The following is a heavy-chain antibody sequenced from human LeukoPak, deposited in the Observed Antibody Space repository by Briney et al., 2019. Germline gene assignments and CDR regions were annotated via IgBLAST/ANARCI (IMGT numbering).Heavy chain of an antibody. J-gene: IGHJ4*02. Sequence: SQTLSLTCAISGDSVSSNSAAWNWIKQSPSSGLEWLGRTYYRSKRYNDYAVSMKSRISFNPDTSKNQFSLQLDSVTPEDTAVYYCARVPYIGNWFEWTYWGQGTLVTVSS. V-gene: IGHV6-1*01. CDR1: GDSVSSNSAA. CDR3: ARVPYIGNWFEWTY. CDR2: TYYRSKRYN. D-gene: IGHD6-13*01.